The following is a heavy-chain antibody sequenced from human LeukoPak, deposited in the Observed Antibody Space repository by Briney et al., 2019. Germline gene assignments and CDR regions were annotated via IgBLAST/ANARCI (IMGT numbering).Heavy chain of an antibody. D-gene: IGHD3-3*01. CDR1: GGSFSGYY. J-gene: IGHJ5*02. Sequence: SETLSLTCAVYGGSFSGYYWSWIRQPPGKGLEWIGEINHSGSTNYNPSLKSRVTISVDTSKNQFSLKLSSVTAADTAVYYCARAPYYDFWSSYPTKLRANWFDPWGQGTLVTVSS. CDR2: INHSGST. V-gene: IGHV4-34*01. CDR3: ARAPYYDFWSSYPTKLRANWFDP.